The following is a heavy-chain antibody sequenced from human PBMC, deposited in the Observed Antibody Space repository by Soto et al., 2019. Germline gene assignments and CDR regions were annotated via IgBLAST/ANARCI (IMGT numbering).Heavy chain of an antibody. CDR1: GGSISSGGYY. CDR3: ARAGDIAAAPFG. Sequence: SETLSLTCTVSGGSISSGGYYWSWIRQHPGKGLEWIGYIYYSGSTYYNPSLKSRVTISVDTSKNQFSLKLSSVTAADTAVYYCARAGDIAAAPFGWGQGTLVTVSS. V-gene: IGHV4-31*03. CDR2: IYYSGST. D-gene: IGHD6-13*01. J-gene: IGHJ4*02.